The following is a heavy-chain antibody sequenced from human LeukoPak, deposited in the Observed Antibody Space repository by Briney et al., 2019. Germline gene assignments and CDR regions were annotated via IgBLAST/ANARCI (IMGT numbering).Heavy chain of an antibody. V-gene: IGHV3-23*01. J-gene: IGHJ4*02. CDR3: AKDYDYVWGSYRPYYFDY. CDR2: ISASGGST. D-gene: IGHD3-16*02. Sequence: GGSLRLSCAASGFTFSSYAMSWVRQAPRKGLEWVSAISASGGSTYYADSGKGRFTISRDSSKNTLYLQMNSLRAEDTAVYYCAKDYDYVWGSYRPYYFDYWGQGTLVTVSS. CDR1: GFTFSSYA.